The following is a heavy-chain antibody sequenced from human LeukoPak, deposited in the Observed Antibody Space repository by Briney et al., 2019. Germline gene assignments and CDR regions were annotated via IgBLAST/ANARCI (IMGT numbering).Heavy chain of an antibody. D-gene: IGHD6-13*01. V-gene: IGHV3-9*01. CDR3: ARDSQPGIGAPTYFDH. CDR2: K. J-gene: IGHJ4*02. Sequence: KESADSVKGRFTISRDNAKNSLFLQMNSLRAEDTALYYCARDSQPGIGAPTYFDHWGQGMQVTVSS.